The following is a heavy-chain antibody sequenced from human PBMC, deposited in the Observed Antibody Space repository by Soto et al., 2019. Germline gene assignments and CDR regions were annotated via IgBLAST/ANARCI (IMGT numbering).Heavy chain of an antibody. V-gene: IGHV4-39*01. Sequence: SETLSLTCTVSGGSISSSSYYWGWIRQPPGKGLEWIGSIYYSGSTYYNPSLKSRVTISVDTSKNQFSLKLSSVTAADTAVYYCASTDSSSWCGLNSDYFDYWGQGTLVTVSS. CDR2: IYYSGST. CDR3: ASTDSSSWCGLNSDYFDY. D-gene: IGHD6-13*01. CDR1: GGSISSSSYY. J-gene: IGHJ4*02.